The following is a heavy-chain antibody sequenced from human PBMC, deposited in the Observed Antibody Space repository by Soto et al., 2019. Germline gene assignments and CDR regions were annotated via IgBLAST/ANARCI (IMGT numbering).Heavy chain of an antibody. CDR2: ISAYNGNT. D-gene: IGHD3-22*01. J-gene: IGHJ4*02. Sequence: ASVKVSCKASGYTFTSYGISWVRQAPGQGLEWMGWISAYNGNTNYAQKLQGRVTMTTDTSTSTAYMELRSLRSDDTAVYYCARLSTYYDRSGYVDYWGEGTLVTVS. CDR1: GYTFTSYG. CDR3: ARLSTYYDRSGYVDY. V-gene: IGHV1-18*04.